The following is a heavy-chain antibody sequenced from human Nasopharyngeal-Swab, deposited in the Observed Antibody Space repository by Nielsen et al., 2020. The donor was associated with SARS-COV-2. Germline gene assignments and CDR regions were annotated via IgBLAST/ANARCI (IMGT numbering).Heavy chain of an antibody. J-gene: IGHJ5*02. CDR2: IYSGGST. CDR1: GFTVSSNY. CDR3: AREGDLCSGGSCYWFYWFDP. V-gene: IGHV3-53*01. D-gene: IGHD2-15*01. Sequence: GESLKISCAASGFTVSSNYMSWVRQAPGKGPEWVSVIYSGGSTYYADSVKGRFTISRDNSKNTLYLQMNSLRAEDTAVYYCAREGDLCSGGSCYWFYWFDPWGQGTLVTVSS.